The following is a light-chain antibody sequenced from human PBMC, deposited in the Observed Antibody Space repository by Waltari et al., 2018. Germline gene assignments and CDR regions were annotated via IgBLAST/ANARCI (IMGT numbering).Light chain of an antibody. Sequence: QSVLPQPPSVSGAPGQRVPISCTGSSSNIGAGYDLHWYPQLPGTAPKLLIYGNSNRPSGVPDRFSGSKSGTSASLAITGLQAEDEADYYCQSYDSSRGVFGGGTKLTVL. CDR3: QSYDSSRGV. J-gene: IGLJ3*02. CDR1: SSNIGAGYD. V-gene: IGLV1-40*01. CDR2: GNS.